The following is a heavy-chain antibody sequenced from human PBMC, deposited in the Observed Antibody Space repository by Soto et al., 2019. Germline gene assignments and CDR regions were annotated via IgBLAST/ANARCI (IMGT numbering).Heavy chain of an antibody. D-gene: IGHD3-10*01. V-gene: IGHV4-59*08. CDR1: GASINNYR. J-gene: IGHJ4*02. Sequence: PSETLSLTCTVSGASINNYRWTLIRQPPGKGLEWIAYIYYTGITNFNPSLKSRVTISMDTSKNQFSLKLRSVTAADTAVYFCATLRGLGVVSPYFDYRGQGLMVTVSS. CDR2: IYYTGIT. CDR3: ATLRGLGVVSPYFDY.